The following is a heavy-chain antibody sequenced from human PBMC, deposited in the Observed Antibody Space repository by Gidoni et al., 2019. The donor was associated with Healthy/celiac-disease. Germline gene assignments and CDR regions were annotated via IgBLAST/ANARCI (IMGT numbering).Heavy chain of an antibody. J-gene: IGHJ4*02. CDR1: GGSISSSSYY. Sequence: QLQLQVSVPGLVKPSETLSLTCTLSGGSISSSSYYWGWIRQPPGKGLEWIGSIYYSGSTYYNPSLKSRVTISVDTSKNQFSLKLSSVTAADTAVYYCARKYSSSWFVGFDYWGQGTLVTVSS. D-gene: IGHD6-13*01. CDR2: IYYSGST. CDR3: ARKYSSSWFVGFDY. V-gene: IGHV4-39*01.